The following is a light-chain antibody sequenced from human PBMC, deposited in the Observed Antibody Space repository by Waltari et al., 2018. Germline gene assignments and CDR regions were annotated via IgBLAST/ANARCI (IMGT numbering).Light chain of an antibody. V-gene: IGKV3-15*01. CDR1: QRVGSN. CDR2: GAS. CDR3: QQYNDWPHT. Sequence: ETLMTQSPATLSVSPGNRATPSCRASQRVGSNLAWYQQRPGQPPRLLIYGASTRATGVPARFSGSGSGTELTLTISSLQSEDFGIYYCQQYNDWPHTFGPGTKVDIK. J-gene: IGKJ3*01.